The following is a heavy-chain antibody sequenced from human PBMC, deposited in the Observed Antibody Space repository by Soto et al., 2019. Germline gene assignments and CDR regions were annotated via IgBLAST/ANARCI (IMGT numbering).Heavy chain of an antibody. CDR3: ARTPDRYSYGSNWFDP. D-gene: IGHD5-18*01. Sequence: SVKVSCKASGGTFSSYAISWVRQAPVQGLEWMGGIIPIFGTANYAQKFQGRVTITADESTSTAYMELSSLRSEDTAVYYCARTPDRYSYGSNWFDPWGQGTLVTVS. V-gene: IGHV1-69*13. CDR2: IIPIFGTA. J-gene: IGHJ5*02. CDR1: GGTFSSYA.